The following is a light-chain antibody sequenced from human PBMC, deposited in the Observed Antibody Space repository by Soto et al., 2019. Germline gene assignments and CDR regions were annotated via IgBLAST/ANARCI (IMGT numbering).Light chain of an antibody. CDR2: DAS. V-gene: IGKV1-5*01. CDR3: QQSGSSPIT. Sequence: DIQMTQSPATLSASVGDRVTITCRASQSTSRWLTWYQQKPGKAPKLLIFDASSLESGTSSRFSGRRSGTQGTITISRLETEDGSVYDCQQSGSSPITFGQGTRLEIK. J-gene: IGKJ5*01. CDR1: QSTSRW.